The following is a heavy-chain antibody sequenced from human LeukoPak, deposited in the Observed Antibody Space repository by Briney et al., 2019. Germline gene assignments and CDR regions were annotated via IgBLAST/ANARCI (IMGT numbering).Heavy chain of an antibody. V-gene: IGHV3-9*01. D-gene: IGHD4-17*01. J-gene: IGHJ3*02. CDR1: GFTFDDYA. CDR2: ISWNSGSI. Sequence: GGSLRLSCAASGFTFDDYAMHWVRQAPGEGLEWVSGISWNSGSIGYADSVKGRFTISRDNAKNSLYLQMNSLRAEDTALYYCAKDIQRWDYVAAFDIWGQGTMVTVSS. CDR3: AKDIQRWDYVAAFDI.